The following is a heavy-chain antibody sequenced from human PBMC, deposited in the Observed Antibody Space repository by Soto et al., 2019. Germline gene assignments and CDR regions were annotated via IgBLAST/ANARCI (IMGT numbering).Heavy chain of an antibody. V-gene: IGHV3-30*04. CDR3: ARDSGSGSYYYYGMDV. CDR1: GFTFSSYA. D-gene: IGHD3-10*01. Sequence: GGSLRLSCAASGFTFSSYAMHWVRQAPGKGLKWVAVISYDGSNKNYADSVKGRFTISRDNSKNTLYLQMNSLRVEDTVFYYCARDSGSGSYYYYGMDVWGQGTTVTVSS. J-gene: IGHJ6*02. CDR2: ISYDGSNK.